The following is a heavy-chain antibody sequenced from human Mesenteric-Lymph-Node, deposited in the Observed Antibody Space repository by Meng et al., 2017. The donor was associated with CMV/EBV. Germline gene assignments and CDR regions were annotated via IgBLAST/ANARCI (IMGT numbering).Heavy chain of an antibody. CDR1: GFMFNNYE. Sequence: GGSLKISCITSGFMFNNYEMNGVRQAPGKGLEWVSYISSSGSTINYAESVKGRFTISRDNAKNSLYLQMDSLRVEDTAVYYCARDRGLAGYYYYGMDVWGQGTTVTVSS. V-gene: IGHV3-48*03. CDR3: ARDRGLAGYYYYGMDV. CDR2: ISSSGSTI. D-gene: IGHD6-19*01. J-gene: IGHJ6*02.